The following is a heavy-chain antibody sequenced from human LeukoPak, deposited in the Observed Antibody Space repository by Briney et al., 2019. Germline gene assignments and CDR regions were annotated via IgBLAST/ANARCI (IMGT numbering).Heavy chain of an antibody. CDR3: ARGHNSLSGVGDY. Sequence: GGSLRLSCAASGFTFSTSAMNRVRQAPGKGLEYVSAITGDGGGTYYANSVKGRFTVSRDNSKNTLYLQMGSLRTEDMAVYYCARGHNSLSGVGDYWGQGTLVTVSS. D-gene: IGHD1-14*01. CDR1: GFTFSTSA. J-gene: IGHJ4*02. V-gene: IGHV3-64*01. CDR2: ITGDGGGT.